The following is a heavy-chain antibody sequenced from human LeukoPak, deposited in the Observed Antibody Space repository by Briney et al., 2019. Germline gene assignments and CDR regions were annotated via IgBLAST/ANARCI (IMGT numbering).Heavy chain of an antibody. CDR3: ARATLSDYYFNY. V-gene: IGHV1-46*01. CDR1: GYTFTSYY. Sequence: ASVEVSCKASGYTFTSYYMHWVRQAPGQGLEWTGIINPSGGSTSYAQKFQGRVTMTRDTSTNTVYMELSSLRSEDTAVYFCARATLSDYYFNYWGQGTLVTVSS. CDR2: INPSGGST. J-gene: IGHJ4*02.